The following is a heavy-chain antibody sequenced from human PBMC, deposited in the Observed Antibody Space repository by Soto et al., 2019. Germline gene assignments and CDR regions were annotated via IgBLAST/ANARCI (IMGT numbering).Heavy chain of an antibody. CDR3: ARARLRAVYAFDI. CDR2: IYYSGST. J-gene: IGHJ3*02. CDR1: GGSVSSGAYY. Sequence: SETLSLTCTVSGGSVSSGAYYWTWIRQRPGKGLEWIGYIYYSGSTYYSPSLKSRLSISLDTSKNQFSLRLSSVTAADTAMYYCARARLRAVYAFDIWGQGPMVTVS. D-gene: IGHD5-12*01. V-gene: IGHV4-31*03.